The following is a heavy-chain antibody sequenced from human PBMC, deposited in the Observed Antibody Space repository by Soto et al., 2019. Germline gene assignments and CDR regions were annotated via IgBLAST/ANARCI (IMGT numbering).Heavy chain of an antibody. V-gene: IGHV3-30*03. Sequence: PGGSLRLSCAASGFTFSSYGMHWVRQAPGKGLEWVAVISYDGSNKYYADSVKGRFTISRDNSKNTLYLQMNSLRAEDTAVYYCATGVYHFDHWGQGTLVTVSS. J-gene: IGHJ4*02. CDR1: GFTFSSYG. CDR3: ATGVYHFDH. CDR2: ISYDGSNK. D-gene: IGHD3-10*01.